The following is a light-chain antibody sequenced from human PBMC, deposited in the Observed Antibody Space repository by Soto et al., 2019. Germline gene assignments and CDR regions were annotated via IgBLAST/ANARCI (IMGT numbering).Light chain of an antibody. CDR3: TSYAGSNNVI. Sequence: QSALTQPPSASGSLGQSVTISCTGTSSDVGAYNHVSWYQQYPGKAPKLIIYGVNKRPSGVPDRFSGSKSGNTASLTVSGLQAEDEADYYCTSYAGSNNVIFGGGTKLTVL. CDR1: SSDVGAYNH. CDR2: GVN. J-gene: IGLJ2*01. V-gene: IGLV2-8*01.